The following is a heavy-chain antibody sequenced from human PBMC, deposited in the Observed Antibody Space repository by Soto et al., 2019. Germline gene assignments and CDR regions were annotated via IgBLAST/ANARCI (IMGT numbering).Heavy chain of an antibody. Sequence: SETLSLTCAVSSGSISSSNWWSWVRQPPGKGLEWIGEIYHSGSTNYNPSLKSRVTISVDKSKNQFSLKLSSVTAADTAVYYCAKEGTETTRGSFDYWGQGTLVTVSS. CDR3: AKEGTETTRGSFDY. D-gene: IGHD1-1*01. CDR2: IYHSGST. CDR1: SGSISSSNW. J-gene: IGHJ4*02. V-gene: IGHV4-4*02.